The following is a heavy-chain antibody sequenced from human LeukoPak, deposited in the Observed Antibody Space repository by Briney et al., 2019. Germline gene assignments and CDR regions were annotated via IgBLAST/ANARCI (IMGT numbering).Heavy chain of an antibody. Sequence: PSETLSLTCAVYGGPFSGYYWSWLRQPPGKGLEGIGEINHSGSTNYNPSLKSRVTISVDTSKNQFSLKLSSVTAADTAVYYCARGAGGYSYGYFFDYWGQGTLVTVSS. CDR3: ARGAGGYSYGYFFDY. D-gene: IGHD5-18*01. V-gene: IGHV4-34*01. CDR2: INHSGST. CDR1: GGPFSGYY. J-gene: IGHJ4*02.